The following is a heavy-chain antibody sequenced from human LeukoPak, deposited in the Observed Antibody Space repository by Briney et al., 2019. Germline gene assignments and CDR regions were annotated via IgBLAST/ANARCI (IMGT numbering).Heavy chain of an antibody. V-gene: IGHV3-23*01. CDR2: ISGSGGST. CDR1: GFTFSSYA. CDR3: AKSGAMIVVATFDY. D-gene: IGHD3-22*01. Sequence: GGSLRLSCAASGFTFSSYAMSWVRQAPGKGLEWVSAISGSGGSTYYADSVKGRFTISRDNSKNTLDLQMNSLRAEDTAVYYCAKSGAMIVVATFDYWGQGTLVTVSS. J-gene: IGHJ4*02.